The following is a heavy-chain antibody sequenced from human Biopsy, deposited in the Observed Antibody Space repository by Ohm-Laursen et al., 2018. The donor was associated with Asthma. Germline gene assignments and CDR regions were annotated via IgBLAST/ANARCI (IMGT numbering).Heavy chain of an antibody. Sequence: SLRLSCTASGFSFSEFVMHWVRQAPGKGLEWVAVISYDGSTKYYADSVKGRFTISRDNSKNTLYLQMNSLRAEDTALYYCGRERSYMVDYWGQGTLVIVSS. J-gene: IGHJ4*02. CDR3: GRERSYMVDY. D-gene: IGHD3-10*01. CDR1: GFSFSEFV. CDR2: ISYDGSTK. V-gene: IGHV3-30*03.